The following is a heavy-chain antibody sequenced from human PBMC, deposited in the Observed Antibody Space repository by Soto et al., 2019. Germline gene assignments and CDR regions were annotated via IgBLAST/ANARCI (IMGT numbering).Heavy chain of an antibody. D-gene: IGHD1-1*01. J-gene: IGHJ6*03. CDR3: AKILDPYYYYYYMDV. CDR2: ISGSGGST. CDR1: GFTFSSYA. Sequence: PGGSLRLSCAASGFTFSSYAMSWVRQAPGKGLEWVSAISGSGGSTYYADSVKGRFTISRDNSKNTLYLQMNSLRAEDTAVYYCAKILDPYYYYYYMDVWGKGTTVTVSS. V-gene: IGHV3-23*01.